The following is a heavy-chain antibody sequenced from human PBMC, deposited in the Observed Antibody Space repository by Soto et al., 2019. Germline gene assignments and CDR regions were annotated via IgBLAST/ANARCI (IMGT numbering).Heavy chain of an antibody. D-gene: IGHD3-10*01. V-gene: IGHV1-69*02. CDR2: SIPILGIA. J-gene: IGHJ6*03. CDR1: GGTFSSYT. CDR3: VSGSGGPNMDV. Sequence: QVQLVQSGDEVKKPGSSVKVSCKASGGTFSSYTISWVRQAPGQGLEWMGRSIPILGIANYAQKFQGRVTINADKSTSTAYMELRSLRSEDTAVYYCVSGSGGPNMDVWGKGTTVTVSS.